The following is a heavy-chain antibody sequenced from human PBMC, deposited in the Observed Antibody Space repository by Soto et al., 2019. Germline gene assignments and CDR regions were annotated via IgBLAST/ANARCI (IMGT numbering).Heavy chain of an antibody. V-gene: IGHV1-8*01. CDR1: GYTFTSYD. CDR2: MNPNSGNT. J-gene: IGHJ6*03. Sequence: GASVKVSCKASGYTFTSYDINWVRQATGQGLEWMGWMNPNSGNTGYAQKFQGRVTMTRNTSISTAYMELSSLRSEDTAVYYCARAEQQPYYYYYMDVWGKGTTVTVSS. D-gene: IGHD6-13*01. CDR3: ARAEQQPYYYYYMDV.